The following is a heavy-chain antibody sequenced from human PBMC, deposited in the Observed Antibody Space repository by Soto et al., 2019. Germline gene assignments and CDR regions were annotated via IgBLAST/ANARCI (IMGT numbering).Heavy chain of an antibody. CDR1: GYTFTGYY. Sequence: ASVKGSCKASGYTFTGYYMHWVRQAPGQGLEWMGWINPNSGGTNYAQKFQGRVTMTRDTSISTAYMELSRLRSDDTAVYHCARGEPHSYHYYYYGMDVWGQGSTVTVSS. V-gene: IGHV1-2*02. D-gene: IGHD1-26*01. CDR3: ARGEPHSYHYYYYGMDV. CDR2: INPNSGGT. J-gene: IGHJ6*02.